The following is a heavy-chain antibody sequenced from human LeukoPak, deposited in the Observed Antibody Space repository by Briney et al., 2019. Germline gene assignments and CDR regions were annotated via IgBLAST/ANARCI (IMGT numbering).Heavy chain of an antibody. CDR2: IYYSGST. V-gene: IGHV4-59*01. CDR1: GGSISSYY. Sequence: SETLSLTCTVSGGSISSYYWSWIRQPPGKGLEWIGYIYYSGSTNYNPSLKSRVTISVDTSKNQFSLKLSSVTAADTAVYYCARAGEGATPVFDYWGQGTLVTVSS. CDR3: ARAGEGATPVFDY. J-gene: IGHJ4*02. D-gene: IGHD3-10*01.